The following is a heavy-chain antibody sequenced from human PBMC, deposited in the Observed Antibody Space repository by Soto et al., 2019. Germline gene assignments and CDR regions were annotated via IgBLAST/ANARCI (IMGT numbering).Heavy chain of an antibody. Sequence: SVKVSCKASGGTFSSYTISWVRQAPGQGLEWMGRIIPILGIANYAQKFQGRVTITADKSTSTAYMELSSLRSEDTAVYYCARDRYRGDFWSGYYYNFDYWGQGTLVTVSS. J-gene: IGHJ4*02. CDR2: IIPILGIA. V-gene: IGHV1-69*04. D-gene: IGHD3-3*01. CDR1: GGTFSSYT. CDR3: ARDRYRGDFWSGYYYNFDY.